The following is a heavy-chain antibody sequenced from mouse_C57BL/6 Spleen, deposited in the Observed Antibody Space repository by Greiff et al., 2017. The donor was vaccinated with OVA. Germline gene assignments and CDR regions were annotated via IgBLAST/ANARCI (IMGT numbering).Heavy chain of an antibody. J-gene: IGHJ1*03. CDR1: GFTFSDYY. Sequence: EVKLMESEGGLVQPGSSMKLSCTASGFTFSDYYMAWVRQVPEKGLEWVANINYDGSSTYYLDSLKSRFIISRDNAKNILYLQMSSLKSEDTATYYCAIYGSSYGYFDVWGTGTTVTVSS. D-gene: IGHD1-1*01. CDR2: INYDGSST. V-gene: IGHV5-16*01. CDR3: AIYGSSYGYFDV.